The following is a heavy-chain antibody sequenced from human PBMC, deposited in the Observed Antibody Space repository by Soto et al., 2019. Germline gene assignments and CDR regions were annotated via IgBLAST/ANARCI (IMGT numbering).Heavy chain of an antibody. Sequence: GESLKISCKGSGYSFTSYWIGWVRQMPGKGLEWMGIIYPGDSDTRYSPSFQGQVTISGHKSISTGYLQWSSLKASDTAMYYCARLKRTVVGATYFDYWGQGTLVTVSS. V-gene: IGHV5-51*01. CDR2: IYPGDSDT. D-gene: IGHD1-26*01. CDR3: ARLKRTVVGATYFDY. J-gene: IGHJ4*02. CDR1: GYSFTSYW.